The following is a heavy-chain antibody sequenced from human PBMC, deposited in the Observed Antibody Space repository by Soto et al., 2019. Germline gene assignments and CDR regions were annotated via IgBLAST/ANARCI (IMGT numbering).Heavy chain of an antibody. CDR1: GGSISSYY. D-gene: IGHD3-22*01. V-gene: IGHV4-59*01. Sequence: LSLTCTVSGGSISSYYWSWIRQPPGKGLVWIGYIYYSGSTNYNPSLKSRVTISVDTSKNQFSLKLSSVTAADTAVYYCARGPGGDYYDSSGYPGWFDPWGQGTLVPVSS. CDR2: IYYSGST. J-gene: IGHJ5*02. CDR3: ARGPGGDYYDSSGYPGWFDP.